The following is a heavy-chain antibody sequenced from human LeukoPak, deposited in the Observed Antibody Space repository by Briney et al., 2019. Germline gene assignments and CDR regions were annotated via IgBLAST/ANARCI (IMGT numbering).Heavy chain of an antibody. Sequence: PSETLSLTCTGSGVSISIYYWSWIRQPPRKGLEWIGYIYYSGSTNYHPSLKSRVTISVDTSKNQFSLKLSSVTAADTAVYYCARDRRAFDIWGQGTMVTVSS. V-gene: IGHV4-59*01. CDR3: ARDRRAFDI. CDR2: IYYSGST. D-gene: IGHD6-6*01. J-gene: IGHJ3*02. CDR1: GVSISIYY.